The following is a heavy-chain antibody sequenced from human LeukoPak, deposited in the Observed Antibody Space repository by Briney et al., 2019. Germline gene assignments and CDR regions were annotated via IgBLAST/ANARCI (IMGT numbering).Heavy chain of an antibody. CDR2: IYYSGST. V-gene: IGHV4-31*03. J-gene: IGHJ4*02. CDR1: GGSISSGGYY. CDR3: ARGTTGYYLEKLDY. Sequence: PSETLSLTCTVSGGSISSGGYYWSWIRQHAGKGLEWIGYIYYSGSTYYNPSLKSRVTISVDTSKNQFSLKLSSVTAADTAVYYCARGTTGYYLEKLDYWGQGTLVTVSS. D-gene: IGHD3-9*01.